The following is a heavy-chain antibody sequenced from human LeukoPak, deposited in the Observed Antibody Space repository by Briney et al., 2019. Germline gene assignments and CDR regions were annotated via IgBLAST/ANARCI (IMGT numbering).Heavy chain of an antibody. CDR3: ARGRQVGAPYYFDS. Sequence: ASVKVSCEASGYTFINYEINWVRQATGQGLEWMGWMSPHSGNTDYAQRFQDRVTFTRDTSTNTAYMELSSLRSEDTAIYYCARGRQVGAPYYFDSWGQGTLVTVSS. V-gene: IGHV1-8*03. D-gene: IGHD1-26*01. J-gene: IGHJ4*02. CDR1: GYTFINYE. CDR2: MSPHSGNT.